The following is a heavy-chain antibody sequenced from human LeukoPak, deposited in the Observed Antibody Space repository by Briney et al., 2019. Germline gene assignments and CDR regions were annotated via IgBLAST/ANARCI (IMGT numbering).Heavy chain of an antibody. CDR2: INAGNGNT. CDR3: ARGSSPLFYYDSSGYYSPFDY. CDR1: GYTFTSYA. Sequence: ASVNVSCKASGYTFTSYAMHWVRQAPGQRLEWMGWINAGNGNTKYSQKFQGRVTITRDTSASTAYMELSSLRSEDTAVYYCARGSSPLFYYDSSGYYSPFDYWGQGTLVTVSS. J-gene: IGHJ4*02. V-gene: IGHV1-3*01. D-gene: IGHD3-22*01.